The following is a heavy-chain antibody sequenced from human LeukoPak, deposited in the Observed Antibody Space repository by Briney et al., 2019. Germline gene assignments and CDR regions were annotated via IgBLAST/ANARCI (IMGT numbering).Heavy chain of an antibody. Sequence: PGGSLRLSCAASGFTFSSYWMNWVRQAPGKGLEWVSYISSSSTIYYADSVKGRFTISRDNAKNSLYLQMNSLRAEDTAVYYCAREEALDYWGQGTLVTVSS. CDR1: GFTFSSYW. CDR3: AREEALDY. J-gene: IGHJ4*02. V-gene: IGHV3-48*01. CDR2: ISSSSTI.